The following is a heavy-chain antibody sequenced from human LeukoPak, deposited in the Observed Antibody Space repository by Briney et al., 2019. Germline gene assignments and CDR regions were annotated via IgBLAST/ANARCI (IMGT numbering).Heavy chain of an antibody. CDR3: AKCPPAAIAFVDWFDP. CDR2: IYSGGST. J-gene: IGHJ5*02. D-gene: IGHD2-2*01. V-gene: IGHV3-53*01. CDR1: GFTVSSNY. Sequence: GGSLRLSCAASGFTVSSNYMSWVRQAPGKGLEWVSVIYSGGSTYYADSVKGRFTISRDNSKNTLYLQMNSLRAEDTAVYYCAKCPPAAIAFVDWFDPWGQGTLVTVSS.